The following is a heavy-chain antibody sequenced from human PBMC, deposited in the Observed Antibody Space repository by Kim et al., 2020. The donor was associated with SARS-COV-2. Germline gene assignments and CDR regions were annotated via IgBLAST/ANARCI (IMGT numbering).Heavy chain of an antibody. V-gene: IGHV3-15*01. J-gene: IGHJ4*02. D-gene: IGHD3-22*01. CDR3: TTDRGRYYDRGY. Sequence: DYAAPVKGRFTISRDDSKNTLYLQMNSLKTEDTAVYYCTTDRGRYYDRGYWGQGTLVTVSS.